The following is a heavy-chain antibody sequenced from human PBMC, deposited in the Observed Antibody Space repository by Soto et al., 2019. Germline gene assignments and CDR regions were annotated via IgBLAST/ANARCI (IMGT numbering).Heavy chain of an antibody. CDR1: GFTFSGSA. V-gene: IGHV3-73*02. CDR2: IRSKANNYAT. CDR3: TRPLISRYNWNDFDPSGY. Sequence: EVQLEESGGGLVQPGGSLKLSCAASGFTFSGSAMHWVRQVSGKGLEWVGRIRSKANNYATAYAASVRGRFTISRDDSKNTAYLQMNSLKIDDTAVYYCTRPLISRYNWNDFDPSGYCGQGTLVTVSS. J-gene: IGHJ4*02. D-gene: IGHD1-20*01.